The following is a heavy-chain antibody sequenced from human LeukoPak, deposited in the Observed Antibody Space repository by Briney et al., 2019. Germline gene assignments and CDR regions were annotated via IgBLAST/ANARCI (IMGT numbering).Heavy chain of an antibody. CDR1: GGSISSSSYY. J-gene: IGHJ4*02. D-gene: IGHD6-19*01. CDR3: ARHVIRSSGWSRDFDY. CDR2: IYYSGST. V-gene: IGHV4-39*01. Sequence: SETLSLTCTVSGGSISSSSYYWGWIRQPPGKVLEWIGSIYYSGSTYYNPSLKSRVTISVDTSKNQFSLKLSSVAAADTAVYYCARHVIRSSGWSRDFDYWGQGTLVTVSS.